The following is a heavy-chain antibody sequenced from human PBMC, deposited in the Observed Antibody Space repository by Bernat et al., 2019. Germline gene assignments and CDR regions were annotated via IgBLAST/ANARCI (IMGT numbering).Heavy chain of an antibody. CDR3: AREGSSGDLDD. V-gene: IGHV3-30*03. D-gene: IGHD6-19*01. CDR2: ISYDGSNE. Sequence: QVQLVASGGGVVQPGRSLRLSCAASGFTFSSYGMHWVRQAPGKGLEWVAVISYDGSNEYYADSVKGRFSISRDTSKNTLYQQMNSLRAEDTAVYYCAREGSSGDLDDRGHGTLVTV. CDR1: GFTFSSYG. J-gene: IGHJ4*03.